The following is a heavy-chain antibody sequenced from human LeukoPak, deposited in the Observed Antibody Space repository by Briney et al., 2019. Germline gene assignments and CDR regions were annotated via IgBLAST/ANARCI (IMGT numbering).Heavy chain of an antibody. V-gene: IGHV3-11*01. CDR1: GFIFSDYY. Sequence: MAGGSLRLSCAASGFIFSDYYMTWIRQTPGKGLEWLSYISDNGSTMNYADSVKGRLTISRDNAKKSLFLHMNSLRAEDTAVYYCAIYYDSSGSIDHWGQGTLVTVSS. D-gene: IGHD3-22*01. CDR3: AIYYDSSGSIDH. CDR2: ISDNGSTM. J-gene: IGHJ4*02.